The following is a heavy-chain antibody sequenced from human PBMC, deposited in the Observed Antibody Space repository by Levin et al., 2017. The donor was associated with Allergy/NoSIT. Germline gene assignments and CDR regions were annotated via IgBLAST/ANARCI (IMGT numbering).Heavy chain of an antibody. CDR3: ARDPRNYYDSSDY. CDR1: GFTFSSYS. V-gene: IGHV3-48*01. CDR2: ISSSSSTI. D-gene: IGHD3-22*01. J-gene: IGHJ4*02. Sequence: GGSLRLSCAASGFTFSSYSMNWVRQAPGKGLEWVSYISSSSSTIYYADSVKGRFTISRDNAKNSLYLQMNSLRAEDTAVYYCARDPRNYYDSSDYWGQGTLVTVSS.